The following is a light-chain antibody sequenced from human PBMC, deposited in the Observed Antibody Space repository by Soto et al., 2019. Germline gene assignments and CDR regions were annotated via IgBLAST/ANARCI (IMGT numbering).Light chain of an antibody. CDR3: MQATQSYT. Sequence: DIVLTQTPLSSPVTLGQPASISCRSSQSLVHSDGNTYFNWLQQRPGQPPRLLSDKISKRFPGVPDRFSGSGTETDFTLKISRVEAEDVGVYYCMQATQSYTFGQGTKLEIK. CDR2: KIS. V-gene: IGKV2-24*01. CDR1: QSLVHSDGNTY. J-gene: IGKJ2*01.